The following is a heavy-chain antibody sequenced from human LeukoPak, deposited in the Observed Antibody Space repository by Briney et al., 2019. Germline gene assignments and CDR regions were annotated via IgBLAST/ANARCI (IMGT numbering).Heavy chain of an antibody. CDR1: GFTFINYA. CDR3: AKGPPSSSAQYFQH. J-gene: IGHJ1*01. Sequence: PGGSLRLSCAASGFTFINYAMSWVRQAPWKGLEWVSGISGSGDTTYYADSVKGRFTISRDNSKNTLFLQMNSLRAEDTAVYYCAKGPPSSSAQYFQHWGQGTLVTVSS. CDR2: ISGSGDTT. V-gene: IGHV3-23*01. D-gene: IGHD6-6*01.